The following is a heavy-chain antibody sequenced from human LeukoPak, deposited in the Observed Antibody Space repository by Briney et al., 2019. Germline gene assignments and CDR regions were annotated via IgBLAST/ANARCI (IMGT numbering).Heavy chain of an antibody. CDR1: GFTFSSYS. CDR3: ARDRGIAAAGTDDAFDI. Sequence: GSLRLSCADSGFTFSSYSMNWVRQAPGKGLEWVANIKQDGSEKYYVDSVKGRFTISRDNAKNSLYLQMNSLRAEDTAVYYCARDRGIAAAGTDDAFDIWGQGTMVTVSS. V-gene: IGHV3-7*01. J-gene: IGHJ3*02. D-gene: IGHD6-13*01. CDR2: IKQDGSEK.